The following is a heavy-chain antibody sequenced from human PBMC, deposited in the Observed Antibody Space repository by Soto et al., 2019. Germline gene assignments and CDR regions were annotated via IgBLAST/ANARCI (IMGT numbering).Heavy chain of an antibody. V-gene: IGHV3-33*01. CDR1: GFTFSSYG. CDR2: IWYDGSNK. CDR3: ARLMGTSFDL. D-gene: IGHD2-8*01. J-gene: IGHJ4*02. Sequence: PGGSLRLSCAASGFTFSSYGMHWVRQAPGKGLEWVAVIWYDGSNKYYADSVKGRFTISRDNSKNTLYLQMNSLKPEDTAVYFCARLMGTSFDLWGQGTLVTVSS.